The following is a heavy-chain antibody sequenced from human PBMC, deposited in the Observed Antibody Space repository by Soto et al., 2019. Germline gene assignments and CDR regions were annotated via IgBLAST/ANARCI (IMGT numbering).Heavy chain of an antibody. CDR3: AQARGAMIYGISVDGMDV. CDR2: MSGSADST. V-gene: IGHV3-23*01. D-gene: IGHD3-22*01. CDR1: GFSFSSFA. Sequence: EVQLLESGGGFIHPGGSLRLSCAASGFSFSSFAMNWVRQAPGKGLEWVSIMSGSADSTFYADSVKGRFTISRDNAKSTLHRQMNRMRAEDTAVYYRAQARGAMIYGISVDGMDVGGQGTTVTVSS. J-gene: IGHJ6*02.